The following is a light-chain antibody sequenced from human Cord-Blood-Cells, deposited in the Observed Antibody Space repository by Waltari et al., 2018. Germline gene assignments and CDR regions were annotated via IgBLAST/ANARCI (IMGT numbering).Light chain of an antibody. V-gene: IGLV2-14*03. J-gene: IGLJ1*01. Sequence: QPAMTPPASVSGFPGQSITISCTGPSTNVGGSNYVSLYQHTPSKAPKLMIYDVSNRPSGVSNRFSGSKSGNTASLTISGLQAEDEADYYCSSYTSSSTYVFGTGTKVTVL. CDR1: STNVGGSNY. CDR2: DVS. CDR3: SSYTSSSTYV.